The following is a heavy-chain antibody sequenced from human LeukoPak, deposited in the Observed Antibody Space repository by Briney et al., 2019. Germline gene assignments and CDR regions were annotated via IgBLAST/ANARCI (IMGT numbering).Heavy chain of an antibody. V-gene: IGHV1-2*02. Sequence: ASVKVSCKASGYTFTGYYMHWVRQAPGQGLEWMGWINPNSGGTNYAQKFQGRVTMSRDTSISTAYMELSRLRSDDTAVYYCARDHLGGRFLDWFDPWGQGTLVTVSS. CDR3: ARDHLGGRFLDWFDP. CDR2: INPNSGGT. CDR1: GYTFTGYY. J-gene: IGHJ5*02. D-gene: IGHD3-3*01.